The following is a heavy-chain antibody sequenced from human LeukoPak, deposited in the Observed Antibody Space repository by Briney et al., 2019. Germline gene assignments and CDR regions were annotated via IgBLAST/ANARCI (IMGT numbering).Heavy chain of an antibody. CDR2: ISSSGSTI. CDR1: GFTFSSYE. J-gene: IGHJ3*02. CDR3: ASTTPRTQFAFDI. Sequence: GGSLRLSCAASGFTFSSYEMNWVRQAPGKGLEWVSYISSSGSTIYYADSVKGRFTISRDNAKNSLYLKMNSLRAEDTAVYYCASTTPRTQFAFDIWGQGTMVTVSS. V-gene: IGHV3-48*03. D-gene: IGHD1-26*01.